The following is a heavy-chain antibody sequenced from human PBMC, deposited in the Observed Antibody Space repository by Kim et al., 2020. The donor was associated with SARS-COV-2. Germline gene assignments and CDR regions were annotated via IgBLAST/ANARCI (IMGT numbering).Heavy chain of an antibody. CDR1: GGSFSGYY. Sequence: SETRSLTCAVYGGSFSGYYWSWIRQPPGKGLEWIGEINHSGSTNYNPSLKSRVTISVDTSKNQFSLKLSSVTAADTAVYYCARGFPRSYRRDYYYYYGMDVWGQGTTVTVSS. V-gene: IGHV4-34*01. CDR3: ARGFPRSYRRDYYYYYGMDV. J-gene: IGHJ6*02. D-gene: IGHD1-26*01. CDR2: INHSGST.